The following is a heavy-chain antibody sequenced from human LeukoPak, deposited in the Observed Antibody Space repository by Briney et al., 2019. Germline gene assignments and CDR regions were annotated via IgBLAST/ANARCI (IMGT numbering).Heavy chain of an antibody. CDR2: INPSGGST. CDR1: GYTFTSYY. J-gene: IGHJ6*02. CDR3: ATGHSSGPLSYGMDV. Sequence: GASVKVSCKASGYTFTSYYMHWVRQAPGQGLEWMGIINPSGGSTSYAQKFQGRATMTRDTSTSTVYMELSSLRSEDTAVYYCATGHSSGPLSYGMDVWGQGTTVTVSS. V-gene: IGHV1-46*01. D-gene: IGHD6-19*01.